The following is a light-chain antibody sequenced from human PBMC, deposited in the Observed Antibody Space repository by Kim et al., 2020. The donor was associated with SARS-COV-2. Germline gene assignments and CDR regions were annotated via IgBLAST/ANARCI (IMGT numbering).Light chain of an antibody. J-gene: IGKJ2*01. CDR1: QDISSY. CDR2: AAS. Sequence: SASTGDRVTITFRASQDISSYLAWYQQKPGKAPKLLIYAASTLQSGVPSRFSGSGSGTDFTLTISCLQSEDFATYYCQHYYSYPYTFGQGTKLEI. V-gene: IGKV1-8*01. CDR3: QHYYSYPYT.